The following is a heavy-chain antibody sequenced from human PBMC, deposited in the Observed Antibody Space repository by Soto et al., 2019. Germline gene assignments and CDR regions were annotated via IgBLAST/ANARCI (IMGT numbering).Heavy chain of an antibody. V-gene: IGHV1-18*01. CDR3: ARDTLLGQQWDYGMDV. CDR2: ISRHSGNT. CDR1: GYTFTSYG. Sequence: GPSVKVSCKTSGYTFTSYGISWVRQAPGQGVEWMGWISRHSGNTNYAQKFQGRVTMTTDTSTSTAYMEVRSLRFDDTAVYYCARDTLLGQQWDYGMDVWGQGTTVTVSS. J-gene: IGHJ6*02. D-gene: IGHD5-18*01.